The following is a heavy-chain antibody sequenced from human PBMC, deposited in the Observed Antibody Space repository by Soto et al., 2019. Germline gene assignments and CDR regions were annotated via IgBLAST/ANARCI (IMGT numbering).Heavy chain of an antibody. CDR2: ISGSGGST. D-gene: IGHD3-3*01. J-gene: IGHJ4*02. CDR1: GFTFSSYA. CDR3: AKARAQYYDFWSGYPVDY. Sequence: EVQLLESGGGLVQPGGSLRLSCAASGFTFSSYAMSWVRQAPEKGLEWVSAISGSGGSTYYADSVKGRFTISRDNSKNTLYLQMNSLRAEDTAVYYCAKARAQYYDFWSGYPVDYWGQGTLVTVSS. V-gene: IGHV3-23*01.